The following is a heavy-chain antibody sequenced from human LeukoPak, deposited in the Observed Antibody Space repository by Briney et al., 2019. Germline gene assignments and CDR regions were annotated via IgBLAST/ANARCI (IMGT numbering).Heavy chain of an antibody. D-gene: IGHD3-16*02. Sequence: GESPKISCKGSGYSFTSYWIGWGRQMPGKGLGWGGIIYPGDSDTRYSPSFQGQVTISADKSISTAYLQWSSLKASDTAMYYCARHGDMITFGGVIDPFDYWGQGTLVTVSS. CDR1: GYSFTSYW. CDR2: IYPGDSDT. V-gene: IGHV5-51*01. J-gene: IGHJ4*02. CDR3: ARHGDMITFGGVIDPFDY.